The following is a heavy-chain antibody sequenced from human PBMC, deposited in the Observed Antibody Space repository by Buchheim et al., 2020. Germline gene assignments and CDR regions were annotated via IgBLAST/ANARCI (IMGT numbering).Heavy chain of an antibody. D-gene: IGHD6-13*01. V-gene: IGHV3-33*08. CDR1: GFTFSNYD. CDR3: ARGSIAAAGTLAYYYYYMDV. Sequence: QVQLVESGGGVVQPGKSLRLSCAASGFTFSNYDMHWVSQAPGKGLEWVAVIWYDGSNKYYADSVKDRFTISRDNSKNTLYLQMNSLRAEDTAVYYCARGSIAAAGTLAYYYYYMDVWGKGTT. J-gene: IGHJ6*03. CDR2: IWYDGSNK.